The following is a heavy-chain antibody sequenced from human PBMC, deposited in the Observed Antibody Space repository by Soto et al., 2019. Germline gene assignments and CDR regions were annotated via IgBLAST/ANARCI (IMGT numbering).Heavy chain of an antibody. CDR3: ARWGIAAGDY. CDR2: IWYDGNNK. J-gene: IGHJ4*02. Sequence: QVQLVESGGGVVQPGRSLRLSCAASGFTFSSYGMHWVRQAPGKGLEWVAVIWYDGNNKYYADSVKGRFTISRDNSKNTMYLQMNSLRAEDTAVYYGARWGIAAGDYWGQGTLVTVSS. V-gene: IGHV3-33*01. CDR1: GFTFSSYG. D-gene: IGHD6-13*01.